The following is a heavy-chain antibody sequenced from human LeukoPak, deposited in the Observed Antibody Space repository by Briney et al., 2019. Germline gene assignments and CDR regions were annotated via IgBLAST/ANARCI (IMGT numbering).Heavy chain of an antibody. CDR3: AKGPRHYGDLYYFDY. V-gene: IGHV3-33*06. CDR2: IWYDGSNK. CDR1: GFTFSGYG. Sequence: GGSLRLSCAASGFTFSGYGMHWVRQAPGKGLEWVAVIWYDGSNKYYADSVKGRFTISRDNSKNTLYLQMNSLRAEDTAVYYCAKGPRHYGDLYYFDYWGQGTLGTVSS. D-gene: IGHD4-17*01. J-gene: IGHJ4*02.